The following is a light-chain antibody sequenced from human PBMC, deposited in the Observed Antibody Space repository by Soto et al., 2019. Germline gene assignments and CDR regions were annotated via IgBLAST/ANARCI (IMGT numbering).Light chain of an antibody. J-gene: IGKJ4*01. CDR1: QGISSY. CDR2: AAS. Sequence: AIRMTQSPSSLSASTGDRVTITCRASQGISSYLAWYQQKPGKAPKLLIYAASTLQSGVPSRFSGSGSGTDFTLTISCLQSEDFATYYCQQYYGYPLTVGGGTKVDIK. V-gene: IGKV1-8*01. CDR3: QQYYGYPLT.